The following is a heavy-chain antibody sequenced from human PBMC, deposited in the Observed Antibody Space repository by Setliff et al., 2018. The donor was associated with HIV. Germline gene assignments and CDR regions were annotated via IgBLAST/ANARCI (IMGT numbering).Heavy chain of an antibody. CDR1: GGSFSGYY. Sequence: ETLSLTCAVDGGSFSGYYWSWIRQPPGKGLEWIGEINHSGSTNYNPSLKSRVTISVDTSKNQFSLKLTSVTAADTAVYYCARGRLYGVVDYWGQGTLVTVSS. CDR3: ARGRLYGVVDY. CDR2: INHSGST. V-gene: IGHV4-34*01. D-gene: IGHD3-10*01. J-gene: IGHJ4*02.